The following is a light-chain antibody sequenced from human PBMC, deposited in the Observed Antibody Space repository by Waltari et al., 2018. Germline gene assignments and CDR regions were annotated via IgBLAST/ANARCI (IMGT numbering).Light chain of an antibody. J-gene: IGKJ1*01. Sequence: SCRARQSVSIDRAWYHKKPGTAPRLLIYHTSTRATGIPDRFSGSGSGTDFSLTISGLEPEDFAVYYCQHYKNLPVSFGQGTRVEIK. CDR3: QHYKNLPVS. CDR1: QSVSID. V-gene: IGKV3D-15*02. CDR2: HTS.